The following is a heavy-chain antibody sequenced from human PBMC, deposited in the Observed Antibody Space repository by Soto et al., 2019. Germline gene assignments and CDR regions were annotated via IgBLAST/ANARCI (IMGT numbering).Heavy chain of an antibody. CDR2: ISYDGNNK. V-gene: IGHV3-30-3*01. J-gene: IGHJ4*02. CDR3: AREGGRRYSYGYEGANFDY. CDR1: GFTFSSYA. Sequence: QVQLVESGGGVVQPGRSLRLSCAASGFTFSSYAMHWVRQAPGKGLEWVAVISYDGNNKYYADSVKGRFTISRDNSKNTLYLQMNSLRAEDTAVYYCAREGGRRYSYGYEGANFDYWGQGTLVTVSS. D-gene: IGHD5-18*01.